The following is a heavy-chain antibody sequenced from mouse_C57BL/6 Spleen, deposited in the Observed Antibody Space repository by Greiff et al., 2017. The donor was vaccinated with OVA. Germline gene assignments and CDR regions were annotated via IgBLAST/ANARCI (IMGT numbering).Heavy chain of an antibody. CDR2: ICGGGST. D-gene: IGHD1-1*02. CDR3: AKHAYGGDYDAMDY. Sequence: VHLVESGPGLVAPSQSLSITCTVSGFSLTSYGVDWVRQPPGKGLEWLGVICGGGSTTYNSALMSRLSISKDNSKSQVFLKMNSLQTDDTAMYDGAKHAYGGDYDAMDYWGQGTSVTVSS. J-gene: IGHJ4*01. CDR1: GFSLTSYG. V-gene: IGHV2-9*01.